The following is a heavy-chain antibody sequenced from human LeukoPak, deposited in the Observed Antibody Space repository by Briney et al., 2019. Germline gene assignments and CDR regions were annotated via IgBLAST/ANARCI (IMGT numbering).Heavy chain of an antibody. D-gene: IGHD5-24*01. J-gene: IGHJ4*02. CDR3: ARGRWPQLPDN. V-gene: IGHV4-59*01. CDR2: VYYSGST. Sequence: SETLSLTCTLSRDSLSGYNWIWIPQPPRKGLEYIGYVYYSGSTNYNPSLKSRVTISVDTSKNQFSLKLSSVTPADTAVYYCARGRWPQLPDNWGQGTPVTVSS. CDR1: RDSLSGYN.